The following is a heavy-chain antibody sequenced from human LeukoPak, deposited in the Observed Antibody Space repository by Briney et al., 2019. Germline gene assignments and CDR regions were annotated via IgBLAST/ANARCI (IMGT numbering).Heavy chain of an antibody. CDR3: ARDSRLNNWNSPRAFDY. J-gene: IGHJ4*02. D-gene: IGHD1-7*01. CDR2: ISSSSSYI. Sequence: GGSLRLSCAASGFTFSSYSMNWVRQAPGKGLEWVSSISSSSSYIYYAGSVKGRFTISRDNAKNSLYLQMNSLRAEDTAVYYCARDSRLNNWNSPRAFDYWGQGTLVTVSS. CDR1: GFTFSSYS. V-gene: IGHV3-21*01.